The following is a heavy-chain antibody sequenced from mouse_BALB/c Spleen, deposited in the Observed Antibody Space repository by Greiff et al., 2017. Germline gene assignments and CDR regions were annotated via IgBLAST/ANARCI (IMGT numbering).Heavy chain of an antibody. Sequence: LQQPGSELVRPGASVKLSCKASGYTFTSYWMHWVKQRPGQGLECIGNIYPGSGSTNYDEKFKSKATLTVDTSSSTAYMQLSSLTSEDSAVYYCTRWGWDRYWGQGTSVTVSS. V-gene: IGHV1S22*01. CDR1: GYTFTSYW. J-gene: IGHJ4*01. CDR2: IYPGSGST. D-gene: IGHD4-1*01. CDR3: TRWGWDRY.